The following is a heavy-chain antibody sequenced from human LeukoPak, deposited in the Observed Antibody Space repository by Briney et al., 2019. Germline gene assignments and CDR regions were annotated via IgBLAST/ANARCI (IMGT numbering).Heavy chain of an antibody. CDR1: GFTFSSCA. J-gene: IGHJ3*01. CDR3: AKDIQLSA. Sequence: GGSLRLSCAASGFTFSSCAMTWVRQAPGKGLEWVSLIASSGRNTYYTDSVRGRFTISRDNSKKTLSLQMNSLRVEDTAIYYCAKDIQLSAWGLGTMVTVSS. CDR2: IASSGRNT. D-gene: IGHD5-24*01. V-gene: IGHV3-23*01.